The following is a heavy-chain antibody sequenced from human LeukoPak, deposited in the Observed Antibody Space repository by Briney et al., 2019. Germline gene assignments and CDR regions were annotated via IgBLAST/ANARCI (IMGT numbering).Heavy chain of an antibody. Sequence: GGSLRLSCAASGFTFSSYEMNWVRQAPGKGLEWVSYISSSGSTIYYADSVKGRFTISRDNSKNSLYLQMNSLRTEDTALYYCAKDIGAETGEGGIDYWGQGTLVTVSS. D-gene: IGHD6-6*01. CDR2: ISSSGSTI. J-gene: IGHJ4*02. CDR3: AKDIGAETGEGGIDY. CDR1: GFTFSSYE. V-gene: IGHV3-48*03.